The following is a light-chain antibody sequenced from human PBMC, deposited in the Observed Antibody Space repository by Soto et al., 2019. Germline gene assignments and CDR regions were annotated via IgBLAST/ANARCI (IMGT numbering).Light chain of an antibody. CDR3: QHYNSYSEA. V-gene: IGKV1-5*03. Sequence: DIQMTQSPSTLSGSVGDRVTITCRASQTISSWLAWYQQKPGKAPKLLIYKASTLKSGVPSRFSVSGSGTEFTLTISSLQPDDFATYYCQHYNSYSEAFGQGTKVELE. J-gene: IGKJ1*01. CDR1: QTISSW. CDR2: KAS.